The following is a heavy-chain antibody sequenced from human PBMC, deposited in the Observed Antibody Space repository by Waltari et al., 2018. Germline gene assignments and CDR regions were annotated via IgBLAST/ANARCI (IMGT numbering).Heavy chain of an antibody. J-gene: IGHJ3*02. V-gene: IGHV4-59*01. CDR3: ARVRGYSSGWYFRGAFDI. Sequence: QVQLQESGPGLVKPSETLSLTCTVSGGSISSYSRSWIRQPPGKGLEWVGYIYYSGSTNYNPSLKSRVTISVDTSKNQFSLKLSSVTAADTAVYYCARVRGYSSGWYFRGAFDIWGQGTMVTVSS. CDR2: IYYSGST. D-gene: IGHD6-19*01. CDR1: GGSISSYS.